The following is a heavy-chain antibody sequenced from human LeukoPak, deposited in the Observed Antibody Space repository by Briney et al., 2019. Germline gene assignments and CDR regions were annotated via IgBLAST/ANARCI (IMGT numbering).Heavy chain of an antibody. CDR3: AKDWGYCSGGSCGADY. J-gene: IGHJ4*02. D-gene: IGHD2-15*01. Sequence: GRSLRLSCAASGFTFSTYGMHWVRQAPGKGLEWVSAISGSGGSTYYADSVKGRFTISRDNSKNTLYLQMNSLRAEDTAVYYCAKDWGYCSGGSCGADYWGQGTLVTVSS. CDR2: ISGSGGST. V-gene: IGHV3-23*01. CDR1: GFTFSTYG.